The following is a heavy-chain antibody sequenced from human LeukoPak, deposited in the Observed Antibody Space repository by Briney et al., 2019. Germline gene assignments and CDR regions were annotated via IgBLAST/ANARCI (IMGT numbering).Heavy chain of an antibody. CDR2: INPNSGGT. Sequence: GASVKVSCKASGYTFTGYYMHWVRQAPGQGLEWMGWINPNSGGTNYAQKFQGRVTMTRDTSISTAYMELSRLRSDDTAVYYCARDGQSDYDDYYYYYYMDVWGKGTTVTISS. J-gene: IGHJ6*03. V-gene: IGHV1-2*02. CDR3: ARDGQSDYDDYYYYYYMDV. D-gene: IGHD4-17*01. CDR1: GYTFTGYY.